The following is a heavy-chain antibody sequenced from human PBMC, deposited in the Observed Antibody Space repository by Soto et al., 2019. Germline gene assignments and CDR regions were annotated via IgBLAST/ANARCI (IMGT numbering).Heavy chain of an antibody. CDR3: ATECKIPVPVLGDV. D-gene: IGHD2-2*01. J-gene: IGHJ6*02. V-gene: IGHV1-69*13. CDR1: GGTFSSYA. CDR2: IIPIFGTA. Sequence: SVKVSCKASGGTFSSYASSWVRQAPGQGLEWMGGIIPIFGTANYAQKFQGRVTITAHESTSTAYMELSSLRSEDTAVYYCATECKIPVPVLGDVWGQGTTVTVCS.